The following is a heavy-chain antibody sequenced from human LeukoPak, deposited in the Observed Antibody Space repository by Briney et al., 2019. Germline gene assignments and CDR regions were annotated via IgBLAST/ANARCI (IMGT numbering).Heavy chain of an antibody. V-gene: IGHV3-21*04. D-gene: IGHD2-15*01. CDR1: GFTFSSYS. J-gene: IGHJ4*02. CDR3: ARVVAVVDYYFDY. CDR2: ISSSSSYI. Sequence: GGSLRLSCAASGFTFSSYSMNWVRQAPGKGLEWVSSISSSSSYIYYADSVKGRFTVSGDNAANSLYLQMNSLRAEDTAVYYCARVVAVVDYYFDYWGQGTLVTVSS.